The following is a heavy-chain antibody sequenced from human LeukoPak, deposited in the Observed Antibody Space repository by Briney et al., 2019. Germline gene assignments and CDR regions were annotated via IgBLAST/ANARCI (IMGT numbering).Heavy chain of an antibody. CDR1: GFTFSNYW. J-gene: IGHJ4*02. CDR3: ARGLRSGWYKEEEFDY. V-gene: IGHV3-74*01. Sequence: PGGSLRLSCVASGFTFSNYWMHWVRRAPGKGLVWVARVTSDGSSTAYTDSVKGRFTISRDNAKSTLYLQMNSLRAEDTAVYYCARGLRSGWYKEEEFDYWGQGTLVTVSS. D-gene: IGHD6-19*01. CDR2: VTSDGSST.